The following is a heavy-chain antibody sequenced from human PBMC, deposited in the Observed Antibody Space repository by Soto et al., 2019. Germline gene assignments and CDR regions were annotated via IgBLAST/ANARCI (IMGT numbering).Heavy chain of an antibody. CDR1: GVTFNNYA. CDR3: AWTVSTPDYFDS. Sequence: QVQLVQSGAEVRRPGSSVKVSCKASGVTFNNYAIRWVRQAPGQGLEWMGGIIPMFGTATYAQKWQGRVTITADESTSSAYMELTSLRSDDTAVYYCAWTVSTPDYFDSWGQGTLVTVSS. D-gene: IGHD4-17*01. CDR2: IIPMFGTA. V-gene: IGHV1-69*12. J-gene: IGHJ4*02.